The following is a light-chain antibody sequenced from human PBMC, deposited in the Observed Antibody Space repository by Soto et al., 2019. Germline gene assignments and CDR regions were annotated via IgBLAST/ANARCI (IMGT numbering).Light chain of an antibody. CDR2: HTN. V-gene: IGLV1-51*01. Sequence: QSVLTQPPSVSAAPGQTVTISCSGSSSNIGNNYASWYQHLPGTAPKLPISHTNKRPSGIPDRFSDSKSGTSATLVITGLQTGDEADYYCGTWDSSLHAVVFGGGTKLTFL. CDR1: SSNIGNNY. CDR3: GTWDSSLHAVV. J-gene: IGLJ2*01.